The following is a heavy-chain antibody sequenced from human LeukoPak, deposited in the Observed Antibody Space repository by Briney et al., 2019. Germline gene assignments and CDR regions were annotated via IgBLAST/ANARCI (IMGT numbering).Heavy chain of an antibody. CDR2: IYYSGST. CDR1: GGSISSSSYY. CDR3: ARDPTIVGADFDY. D-gene: IGHD1-26*01. Sequence: KPSETLSLTCTVSGGSISSSSYYWGWIRQPPGKGLEWIGSIYYSGSTYYNPSLKSRVTISVDTSENQFSLKLSSVTAADTAVYYCARDPTIVGADFDYWGQGTLVTVSS. V-gene: IGHV4-39*07. J-gene: IGHJ4*02.